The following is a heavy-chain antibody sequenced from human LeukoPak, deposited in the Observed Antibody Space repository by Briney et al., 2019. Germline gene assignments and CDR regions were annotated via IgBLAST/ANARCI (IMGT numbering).Heavy chain of an antibody. V-gene: IGHV1-8*01. CDR3: ARAEGLLVALDP. CDR2: MNPNSGNT. CDR1: GYTFTSYD. J-gene: IGHJ5*02. D-gene: IGHD5-12*01. Sequence: DSVKVSCKASGYTFTSYDINWVRQATGQGLEWMGWMNPNSGNTGYAQKFQGRVTMTRNTSISTAYMELSSLRSEDTAVYYCARAEGLLVALDPWGQGTLVTVSS.